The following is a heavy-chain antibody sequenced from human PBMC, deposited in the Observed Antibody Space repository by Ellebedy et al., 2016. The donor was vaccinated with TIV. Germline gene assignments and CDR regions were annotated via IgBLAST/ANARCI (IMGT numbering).Heavy chain of an antibody. CDR1: GFTFRSYW. J-gene: IGHJ5*02. Sequence: PGGSLRLSCAASGFTFRSYWMTWVRQAKGKGLEWVANIYQDGSEKYYVDSVKGRFTISRDNAKNSLYLQLNSLRVEDTAVYYCARRGSYGDYAVQVNNWFDRWGQGTLVTV. CDR2: IYQDGSEK. V-gene: IGHV3-7*01. CDR3: ARRGSYGDYAVQVNNWFDR. D-gene: IGHD4-17*01.